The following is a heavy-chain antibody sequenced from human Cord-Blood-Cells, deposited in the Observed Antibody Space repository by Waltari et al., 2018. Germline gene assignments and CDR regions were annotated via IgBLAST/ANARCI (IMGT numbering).Heavy chain of an antibody. CDR1: GYTFTSYD. V-gene: IGHV1-8*01. D-gene: IGHD6-6*01. CDR3: ASQVSDSSSEDY. Sequence: QVQLVQSGAEVKKPGASVKVSCKASGYTFTSYDINWVRQATGQGLEWMGWVNPNSGNTGYAQKFQGRVTMTRNTSISTAYMELSSLRSEDTAVYYCASQVSDSSSEDYWGQGTLVTVSS. CDR2: VNPNSGNT. J-gene: IGHJ4*02.